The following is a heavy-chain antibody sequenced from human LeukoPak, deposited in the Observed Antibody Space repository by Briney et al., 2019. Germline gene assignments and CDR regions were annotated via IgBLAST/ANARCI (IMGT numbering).Heavy chain of an antibody. Sequence: SGESLKISCKGSGYTFTSYGISWVRQAPGQGLEWMGWISAYNGNTNYAQKLQGRVTMTTDTSTSTAYMELRSLRSDDTAVYYCARDEAAYGMDVWGQGTTVTVSS. CDR3: ARDEAAYGMDV. V-gene: IGHV1-18*01. CDR1: GYTFTSYG. D-gene: IGHD6-25*01. J-gene: IGHJ6*02. CDR2: ISAYNGNT.